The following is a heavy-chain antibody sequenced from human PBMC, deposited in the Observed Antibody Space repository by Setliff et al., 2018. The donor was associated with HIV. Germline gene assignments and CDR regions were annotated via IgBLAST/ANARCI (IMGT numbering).Heavy chain of an antibody. J-gene: IGHJ5*02. CDR3: ARYAASGTGWFDP. D-gene: IGHD2-8*02. CDR1: GDTFNNCA. CDR2: STPLFGTT. V-gene: IGHV1-69*05. Sequence: SVKVSCKASGDTFNNCAVTWVRQAPGQGLEWMGGSTPLFGTTNYAQSFQGRVTMTTDTSTNTAYLELTSLRSDDTAVYYCARYAASGTGWFDPWGQGTQVTVSS.